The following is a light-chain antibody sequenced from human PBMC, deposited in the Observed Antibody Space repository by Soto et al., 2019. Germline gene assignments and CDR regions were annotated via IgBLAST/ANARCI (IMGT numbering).Light chain of an antibody. CDR1: SGDVGSYNL. Sequence: QSAQTQPASVSGSPGQSITIPCTGTSGDVGSYNLVSWYQQHPGKAPKLLIYEVTERPSGVSNRFSGSKSGSTASLTISGLQPDDEADYYCCSYAGNSEVFGTGTKLTVL. V-gene: IGLV2-23*02. CDR2: EVT. CDR3: CSYAGNSEV. J-gene: IGLJ1*01.